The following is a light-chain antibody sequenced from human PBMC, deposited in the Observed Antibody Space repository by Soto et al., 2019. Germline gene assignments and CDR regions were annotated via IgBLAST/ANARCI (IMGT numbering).Light chain of an antibody. CDR3: QQRARWPST. V-gene: IGKV3-11*01. Sequence: EIVLTQSPATLSLSPGQTATLSCRASESVDRYVAWYQQKVGQAPRLLIYDAFTRATGVAARFSGGGSATDFPLTISSLEPDDFAVYYCQQRARWPSTFGPGTKVEIK. CDR2: DAF. J-gene: IGKJ2*02. CDR1: ESVDRY.